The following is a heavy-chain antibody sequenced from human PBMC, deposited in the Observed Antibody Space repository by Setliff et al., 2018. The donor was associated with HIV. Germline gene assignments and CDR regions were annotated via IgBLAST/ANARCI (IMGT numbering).Heavy chain of an antibody. CDR3: TRLRGYSYGLASYYYYYMDV. CDR2: IRTKAYGGTT. CDR1: GFTFGDYA. J-gene: IGHJ6*03. D-gene: IGHD5-18*01. V-gene: IGHV3-49*04. Sequence: PGGSLRLSCTTSGFTFGDYAMSWVRRAPGKGLEWVGFIRTKAYGGTTEYAASVKGRFTISRDDSNSIAYLQMDSLKTEDTAVYYCTRLRGYSYGLASYYYYYMDVWGKGTTVTVSS.